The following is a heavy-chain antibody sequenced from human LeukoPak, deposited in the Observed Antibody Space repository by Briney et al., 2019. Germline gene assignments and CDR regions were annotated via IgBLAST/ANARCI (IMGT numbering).Heavy chain of an antibody. D-gene: IGHD1-14*01. J-gene: IGHJ4*02. V-gene: IGHV3-23*01. CDR3: AKVLTGSQDY. CDR1: GFTFNSYA. Sequence: GGSLRLSCAASGFTFNSYALSWVRQAPGKGLEWVSTIGGGGENTYYADSVKGRFTISRDSSKNTVYLHMKSLRAEDTAVYFCAKVLTGSQDYWGQGTLVTVTS. CDR2: IGGGGENT.